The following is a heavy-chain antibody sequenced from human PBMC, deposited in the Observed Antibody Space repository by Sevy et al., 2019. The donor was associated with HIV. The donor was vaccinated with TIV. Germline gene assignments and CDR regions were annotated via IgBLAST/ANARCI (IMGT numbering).Heavy chain of an antibody. V-gene: IGHV4-31*03. D-gene: IGHD6-6*01. CDR3: ARGVGQLAPFDY. CDR2: IYYSGST. J-gene: IGHJ4*02. CDR1: GGSISSGGYY. Sequence: SETLSLTCTVSGGSISSGGYYWTWIRQHPGKGREWIGYIYYSGSTYYNPSLKSRVTISVDTSKNQFSLKLSSVTAADTAVYYCARGVGQLAPFDYWGQGTLVTVSS.